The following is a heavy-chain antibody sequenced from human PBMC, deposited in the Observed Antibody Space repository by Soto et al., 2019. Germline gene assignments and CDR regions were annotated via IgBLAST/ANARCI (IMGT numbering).Heavy chain of an antibody. J-gene: IGHJ6*03. CDR1: GFTFSSYA. CDR2: ISGSGGST. V-gene: IGHV3-23*01. CDR3: AKGRHSYYYYYMDV. Sequence: GGSLRLPCAASGFTFSSYAMSRVRQAPGKGLEWVSAISGSGGSTYYADSVKGRFTISRDNSKNTLYLQMNSLRAEDTAVYYCAKGRHSYYYYYMDVWGKGSTVTVSS.